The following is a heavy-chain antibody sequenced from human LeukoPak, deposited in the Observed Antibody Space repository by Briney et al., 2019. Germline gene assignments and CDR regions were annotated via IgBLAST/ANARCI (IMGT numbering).Heavy chain of an antibody. V-gene: IGHV3-7*01. CDR3: ARDRRDSSGKFPNDAFDI. CDR2: IKQDGSEK. J-gene: IGHJ3*02. Sequence: PGGSLRLSCAASGFTLSTYWMNWVRQAPGKGLEWVATIKQDGSEKYYVDSVKGRFTISRDNAKNSLYLQMNSLRAEDTAVYYCARDRRDSSGKFPNDAFDIWGQGTMVTVSS. CDR1: GFTLSTYW. D-gene: IGHD3-22*01.